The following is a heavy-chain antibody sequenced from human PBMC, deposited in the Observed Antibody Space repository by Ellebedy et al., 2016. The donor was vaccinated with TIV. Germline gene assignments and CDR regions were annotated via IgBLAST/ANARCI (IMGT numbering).Heavy chain of an antibody. CDR2: IIPILGIA. V-gene: IGHV1-69*04. J-gene: IGHJ4*02. Sequence: AASVKVSCKASGGTFSSYAISWVRQAPGQELEWMGRIIPILGIANYAQKFQGRVTITADKSTSTAYMELSSLRSEDTAVYYCARDSGAYCGGDCYNIDYWGQGTLVTVSS. CDR3: ARDSGAYCGGDCYNIDY. D-gene: IGHD2-21*02. CDR1: GGTFSSYA.